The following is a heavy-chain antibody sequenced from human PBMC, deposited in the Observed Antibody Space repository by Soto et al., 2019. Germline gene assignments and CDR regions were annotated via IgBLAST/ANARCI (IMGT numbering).Heavy chain of an antibody. CDR2: IRQDGSDK. CDR3: ARPQQGLGQRGDFDY. CDR1: GFTFSSYW. D-gene: IGHD6-19*01. V-gene: IGHV3-7*05. J-gene: IGHJ4*02. Sequence: EVQLVESGGGLVQPGGSLRLSCAASGFTFSSYWMSWVRQAPGKGLEWVANIRQDGSDKYCVDSVKGRFTIARDNSKHPLYLQMNRLRAEDTAIYYCARPQQGLGQRGDFDYWGQGTLVTLSS.